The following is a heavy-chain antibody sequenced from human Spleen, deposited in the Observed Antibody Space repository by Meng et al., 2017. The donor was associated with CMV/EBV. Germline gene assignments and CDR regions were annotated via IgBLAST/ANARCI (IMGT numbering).Heavy chain of an antibody. Sequence: SNLWTWVRQVPGKGLAWIGEIYHSWNTNSNPSLKRRVTISVAKFKNQFSLKLGSVTAADTAVYYCARIERRRILKYCGSDCSTTDYWGQGTLVTVSS. V-gene: IGHV4-4*02. D-gene: IGHD2-21*02. CDR2: IYHSWNT. CDR1: SNL. J-gene: IGHJ4*02. CDR3: ARIERRRILKYCGSDCSTTDY.